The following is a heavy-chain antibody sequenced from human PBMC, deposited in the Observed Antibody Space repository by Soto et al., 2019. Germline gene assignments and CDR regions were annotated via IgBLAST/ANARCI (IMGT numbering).Heavy chain of an antibody. CDR2: VYYSGST. CDR3: ARHSREYYSRSGSYYTGREKYNWFDP. D-gene: IGHD3-10*01. CDR1: GGSVSSSRYY. J-gene: IGHJ5*02. V-gene: IGHV4-39*01. Sequence: QLQLQESGPGLVKPSETLSLTCNVSGGSVSSSRYYWGWIRQPPGKGLEWIGSVYYSGSTYYNPALKSQATLSVDTSKNQFSLKLRSVTAADTAIYYCARHSREYYSRSGSYYTGREKYNWFDPWGQGTLVTVSS.